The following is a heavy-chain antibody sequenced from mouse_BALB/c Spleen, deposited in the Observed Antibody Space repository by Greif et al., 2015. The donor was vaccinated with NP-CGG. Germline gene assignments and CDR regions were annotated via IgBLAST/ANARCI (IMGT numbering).Heavy chain of an antibody. CDR3: ARLFDY. CDR1: GFTFSSFG. Sequence: VQVVESGGGLVQPGGSRKLSCAASGFTFSSFGMHWVRQAPEKGLEWVAYISSGSSTIYYADTVKGRFTISRDNPKNTLFLQMTSLRSEDTAMYYCARLFDYWGQGTTLTVSS. CDR2: ISSGSSTI. V-gene: IGHV5-17*02. J-gene: IGHJ2*01.